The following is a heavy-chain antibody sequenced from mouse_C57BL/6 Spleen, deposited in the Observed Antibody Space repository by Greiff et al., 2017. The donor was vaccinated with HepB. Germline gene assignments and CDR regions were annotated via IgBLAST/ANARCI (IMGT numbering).Heavy chain of an antibody. J-gene: IGHJ4*01. CDR2: IDPETGGT. Sequence: VQLQQSGAELVRPGASVTLSCKASGYTFTDYEMHWVKQTPVHGLEWIGAIDPETGGTAYNQKFKGKAILTADKSSSTAYMELRSLTSEDSAVYYCPRRGSGYAMDYWGQGTSVTVSS. CDR3: PRRGSGYAMDY. V-gene: IGHV1-15*01. D-gene: IGHD1-1*01. CDR1: GYTFTDYE.